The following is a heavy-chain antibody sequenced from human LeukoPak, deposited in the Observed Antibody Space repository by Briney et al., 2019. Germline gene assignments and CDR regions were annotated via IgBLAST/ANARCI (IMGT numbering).Heavy chain of an antibody. CDR2: IDPSDSYT. D-gene: IGHD3-9*01. Sequence: GESLKISCKGSGYSFTSYWISWVRPMPGKGLEWMGRIDPSDSYTNYSPSFQGHVTISADKSISTAYLQWSSLKASDTAMYYCATGRDISWFDPWGQGTLVTVSS. CDR1: GYSFTSYW. CDR3: ATGRDISWFDP. V-gene: IGHV5-10-1*01. J-gene: IGHJ5*02.